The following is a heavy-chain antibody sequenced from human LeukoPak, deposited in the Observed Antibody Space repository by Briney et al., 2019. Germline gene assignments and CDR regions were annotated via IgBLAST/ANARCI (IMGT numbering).Heavy chain of an antibody. J-gene: IGHJ1*01. D-gene: IGHD6-13*01. Sequence: GGSLRLSCAASGFTFSSYSMGWVRQAPGKGLEWVSDISSRSSTIYYADSVKGRFTISRDNAKSSLYLQMNSLRAEDTAVYYCARAGITTTGPLFQHWGQGTLVTVSS. CDR1: GFTFSSYS. CDR2: ISSRSSTI. CDR3: ARAGITTTGPLFQH. V-gene: IGHV3-48*01.